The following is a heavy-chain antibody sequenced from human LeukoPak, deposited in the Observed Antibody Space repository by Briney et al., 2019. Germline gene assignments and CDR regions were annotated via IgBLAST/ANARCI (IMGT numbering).Heavy chain of an antibody. CDR2: VNSDGGST. V-gene: IGHV3-74*01. CDR1: GFTFSSYW. J-gene: IGHJ4*02. Sequence: GGSLRLSCAASGFTFSSYWMHWVRQAPGKGLVWVSRVNSDGGSTTYADSVKGRFTISRDNSKNTLYLQMNSLRAEDTAVYYCARSRTTNYYDNSGYFGSWGQGTLVTVSS. CDR3: ARSRTTNYYDNSGYFGS. D-gene: IGHD3-22*01.